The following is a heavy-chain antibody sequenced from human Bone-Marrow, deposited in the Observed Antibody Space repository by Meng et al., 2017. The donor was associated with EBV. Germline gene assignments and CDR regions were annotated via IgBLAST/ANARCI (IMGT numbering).Heavy chain of an antibody. CDR3: ARGSFGATPFGY. D-gene: IGHD3-16*01. V-gene: IGHV4-34*01. CDR1: GWSFSGYY. J-gene: IGHJ4*02. Sequence: VQLQQWGRRLLKPSETLSLTCAVYGWSFSGYYGSWIRQPPGKGLGWIGEINHSGSTNYNPSLKSRVTISVDTSKNQFSLKLSSVTAADTAVYYCARGSFGATPFGYWGQGTLVAVSS. CDR2: INHSGST.